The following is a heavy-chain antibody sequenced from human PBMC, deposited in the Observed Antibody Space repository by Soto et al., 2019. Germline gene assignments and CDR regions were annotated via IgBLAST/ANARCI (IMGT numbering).Heavy chain of an antibody. D-gene: IGHD3-22*01. CDR1: GYTFTGYY. CDR3: ASQMIAVSPHRLDY. V-gene: IGHV1-2*02. Sequence: RASVKVSCKASGYTFTGYYMHWVRQAPGQGLEWVGWINPNSGATNYAQKFQGRVTMTRDTSISTAYMELSMLRSDDTAVYYCASQMIAVSPHRLDYWGQGTLVTVSS. CDR2: INPNSGAT. J-gene: IGHJ4*02.